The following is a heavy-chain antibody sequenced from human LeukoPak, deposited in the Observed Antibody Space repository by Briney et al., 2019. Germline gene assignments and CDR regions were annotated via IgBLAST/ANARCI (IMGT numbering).Heavy chain of an antibody. D-gene: IGHD6-19*01. CDR1: GFTFSDYW. CDR3: AKAESGWETDGFDI. Sequence: PGGSLRLSCAASGFTFSDYWMHWVRQAPGKGLEWVAVISYDGSNKYYADSVKGRFTISRDNSKNTLYPQMNSLRAEDTAVYYCAKAESGWETDGFDIWGQGTMVTVSS. V-gene: IGHV3-30*18. J-gene: IGHJ3*02. CDR2: ISYDGSNK.